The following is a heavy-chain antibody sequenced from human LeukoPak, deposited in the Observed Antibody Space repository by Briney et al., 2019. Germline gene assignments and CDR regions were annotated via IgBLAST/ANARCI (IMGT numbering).Heavy chain of an antibody. Sequence: GGSLRLSCEASGFNYSDYYVTWVRQAPGKGLEWMANINQDGTEKNYVDSVKGRFTISRDNAKKSLFLQMNNLRADDTAMYYCVRDVAYYGGNHDYWGPGTLVIVSS. V-gene: IGHV3-7*01. CDR1: GFNYSDYY. D-gene: IGHD4-23*01. J-gene: IGHJ4*02. CDR3: VRDVAYYGGNHDY. CDR2: INQDGTEK.